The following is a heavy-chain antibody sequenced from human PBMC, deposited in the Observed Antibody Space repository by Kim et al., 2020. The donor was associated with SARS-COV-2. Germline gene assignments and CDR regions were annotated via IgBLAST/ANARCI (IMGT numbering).Heavy chain of an antibody. Sequence: GGSLRLSCAASGFTFSSYAMHWVRQAPGKGLEWVAVISYDGSNKYYADPVKGRFTISRDNSKNTLYLQMNSLRAEDTAVYYCAREKVLRYFDWLSSEYGMDVWGQGTTVTVSS. CDR3: AREKVLRYFDWLSSEYGMDV. J-gene: IGHJ6*02. CDR2: ISYDGSNK. V-gene: IGHV3-30*04. D-gene: IGHD3-9*01. CDR1: GFTFSSYA.